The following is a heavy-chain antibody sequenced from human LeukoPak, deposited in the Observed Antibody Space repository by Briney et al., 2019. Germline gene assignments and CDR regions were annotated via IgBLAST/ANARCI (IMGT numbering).Heavy chain of an antibody. CDR3: ARAKRVYYYDSSGHGFGMDV. J-gene: IGHJ6*02. V-gene: IGHV4-34*01. Sequence: MPSETLSLTCAVYGGSFSGYYWSWIRQPPGKGLEWIGEINHSGSTNYNPSLKSRITISVDTSKNQFSLKLSSVTAADTAVYYCARAKRVYYYDSSGHGFGMDVWGQGTTVTVSS. D-gene: IGHD3-22*01. CDR2: INHSGST. CDR1: GGSFSGYY.